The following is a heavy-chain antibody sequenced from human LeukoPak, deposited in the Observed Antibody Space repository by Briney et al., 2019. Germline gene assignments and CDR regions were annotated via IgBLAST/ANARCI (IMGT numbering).Heavy chain of an antibody. CDR3: ARDPKDGYYHLDF. CDR2: INANSGGA. D-gene: IGHD5-24*01. V-gene: IGHV1-2*02. J-gene: IGHJ4*02. CDR1: GYTFSDSH. Sequence: GASVKVSCKASGYTFSDSHVYWVRQAPGQGLEWMGWINANSGGASYAPKFQGRVTMTRDTSIGTGYMELSGLTSDDTAAYYCARDPKDGYYHLDFWGQGTLVTVSS.